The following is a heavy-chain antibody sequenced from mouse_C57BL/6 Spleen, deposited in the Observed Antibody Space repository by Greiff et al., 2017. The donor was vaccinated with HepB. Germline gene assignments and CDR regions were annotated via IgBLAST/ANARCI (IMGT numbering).Heavy chain of an antibody. CDR1: GYTFTDYY. Sequence: EVQLQQSGPVLVKPGASVKMSCKASGYTFTDYYMNWVKQSHGKSLEWIGVINPYNGGTSYNQKFKGKATLTVDKSSSTAYMKLNSLTSEDSAVYYCARIYGSSPAWFAYWGQGTLVTVSA. J-gene: IGHJ3*01. CDR2: INPYNGGT. D-gene: IGHD1-1*01. CDR3: ARIYGSSPAWFAY. V-gene: IGHV1-19*01.